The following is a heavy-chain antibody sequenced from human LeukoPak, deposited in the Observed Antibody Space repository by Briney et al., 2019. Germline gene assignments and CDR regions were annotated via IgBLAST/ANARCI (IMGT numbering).Heavy chain of an antibody. V-gene: IGHV1-46*01. CDR2: INPSGGST. CDR3: ARDSVIDYYGSSGYIYY. J-gene: IGHJ4*02. CDR1: GYTFTSYY. D-gene: IGHD3-22*01. Sequence: ASVKVSCTASGYTFTSYYMHWVRQAPGQGLEWMGIINPSGGSTSYAQKFQGRVTMTRDTSTSTVYMELSSLTSEDTAVYYCARDSVIDYYGSSGYIYYWGQGTLVTVSS.